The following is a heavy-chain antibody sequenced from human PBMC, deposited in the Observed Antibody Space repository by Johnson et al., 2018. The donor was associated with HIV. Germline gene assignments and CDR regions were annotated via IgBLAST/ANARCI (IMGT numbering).Heavy chain of an antibody. Sequence: EVQLVESGGGLVKPGGSLRLSCAPSGFTFDDYAMHWVRQAPGKGLEWVSGISWNSDNIAYADSVRGRFTIARDNAKNSLHLQMNSLRAEDTAVYYCAKTRPYLYDSSGYYFGAFDIWGQGTMV. CDR2: ISWNSDNI. CDR1: GFTFDDYA. D-gene: IGHD3-22*01. CDR3: AKTRPYLYDSSGYYFGAFDI. J-gene: IGHJ3*02. V-gene: IGHV3-9*01.